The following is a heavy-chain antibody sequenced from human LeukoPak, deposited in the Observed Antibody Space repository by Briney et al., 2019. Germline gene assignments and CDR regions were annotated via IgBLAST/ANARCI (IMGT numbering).Heavy chain of an antibody. CDR2: IWDDGNNK. CDR3: ARDSYQDYYGRFDP. CDR1: GFSFSNHG. Sequence: GGSLRLSCAASGFSFSNHGTHWVRQAPGKRLEWVAVIWDDGNNKRYANSVNGRFTISRDNSENTLYLQMNGLTAEDTAMYYCARDSYQDYYGRFDPWGQGTLVIVSS. V-gene: IGHV3-33*01. J-gene: IGHJ5*02. D-gene: IGHD3-10*01.